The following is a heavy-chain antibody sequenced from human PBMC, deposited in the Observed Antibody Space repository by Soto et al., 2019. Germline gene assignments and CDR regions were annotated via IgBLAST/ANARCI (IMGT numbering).Heavy chain of an antibody. D-gene: IGHD6-6*01. V-gene: IGHV4-31*02. CDR3: AREYSSSSGNYGMDV. CDR1: GGSISSGGYY. Sequence: TVSGGSISSGGYYWSWIRQHPGKGLEWIGYIYYSGSTYYNPSLKSRVTISVDTSKNQFSLKLSSVTAADTAVYYCAREYSSSSGNYGMDVWGQGTTVTVSS. J-gene: IGHJ6*02. CDR2: IYYSGST.